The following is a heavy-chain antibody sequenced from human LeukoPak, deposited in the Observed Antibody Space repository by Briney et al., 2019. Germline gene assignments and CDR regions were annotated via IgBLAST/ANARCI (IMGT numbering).Heavy chain of an antibody. J-gene: IGHJ4*02. D-gene: IGHD3-22*01. Sequence: GGSLRLSCAASGFTFSSYAMHWVRQAPGKGLEWVTVISYDGSNKYYADSVKGRFTISRDNSKNTLYLRMNSLRAEDTAVYFCASGGPRSYFHSSQTDYWGQGTLVTVSS. CDR1: GFTFSSYA. V-gene: IGHV3-30-3*01. CDR3: ASGGPRSYFHSSQTDY. CDR2: ISYDGSNK.